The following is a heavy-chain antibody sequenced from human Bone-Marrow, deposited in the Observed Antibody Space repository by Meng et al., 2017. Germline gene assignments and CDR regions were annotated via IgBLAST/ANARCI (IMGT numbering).Heavy chain of an antibody. Sequence: QLQLVESGGGVVQPGRSLRLSCAASGFTFSSYAMHWVRQAPGKGLEWVAVISYDGSNKYYADSVKGRFTISRDNSKNTLYLQMNSLRAEDTAVYYCARETIDYWGQGTLVTVSS. V-gene: IGHV3-30*04. CDR1: GFTFSSYA. CDR3: ARETIDY. J-gene: IGHJ4*02. CDR2: ISYDGSNK.